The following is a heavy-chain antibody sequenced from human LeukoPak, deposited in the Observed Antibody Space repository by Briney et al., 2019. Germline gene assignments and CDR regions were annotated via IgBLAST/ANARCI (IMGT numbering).Heavy chain of an antibody. CDR3: AGRYCSSTSCYQADAFDI. V-gene: IGHV4-34*01. CDR1: GGSFSGYY. J-gene: IGHJ3*02. D-gene: IGHD2-2*01. Sequence: SETLSLTCAVYGGSFSGYYWSWIRQPPGKGLEWIGEINHSGSTNYNPSLKSRVTMSVDTSKNQFSLKLSSVTAADTAVYYCAGRYCSSTSCYQADAFDIWGQGTMVTVSS. CDR2: INHSGST.